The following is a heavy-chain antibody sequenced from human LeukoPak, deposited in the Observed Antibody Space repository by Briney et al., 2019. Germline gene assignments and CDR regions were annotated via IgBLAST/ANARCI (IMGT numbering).Heavy chain of an antibody. CDR2: IKQDGSEK. CDR1: GFTFSSYW. CDR3: ARVGRQQWLFSSFDY. J-gene: IGHJ4*02. D-gene: IGHD6-19*01. V-gene: IGHV3-7*01. Sequence: GGSLRLSCAAYGFTFSSYWMSWVRQAPGKGLEWVANIKQDGSEKYYVDSVKGRFTISRDNAKNSLYLQMNSLRAEDTAVYYCARVGRQQWLFSSFDYWGQGTLVTVSS.